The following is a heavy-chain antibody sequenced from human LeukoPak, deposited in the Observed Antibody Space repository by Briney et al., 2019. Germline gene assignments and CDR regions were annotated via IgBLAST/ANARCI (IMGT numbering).Heavy chain of an antibody. J-gene: IGHJ4*02. CDR2: ISGSGART. D-gene: IGHD3-10*01. CDR3: ARKVRGVGYYFDY. V-gene: IGHV3-66*02. Sequence: PGGSLRLSCAASGFTFSDYYMSWIRQAPGKGLEWVSEISGSGARTYYADSVKGRFTISRDNSKNTLYLQMNSLRAEDTAVYYCARKVRGVGYYFDYWGQGTLVTVSS. CDR1: GFTFSDYY.